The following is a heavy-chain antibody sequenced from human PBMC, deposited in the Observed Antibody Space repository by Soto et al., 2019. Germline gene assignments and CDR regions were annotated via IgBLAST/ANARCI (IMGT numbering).Heavy chain of an antibody. D-gene: IGHD1-1*01. CDR1: VFTFISYW. Sequence: PGWSLRLSCQFSVFTFISYWMTWVRRAPGKGLEWVANINLDGSEKYYVDAVKGRFTISRDNAKNSLHLDLRDLRANDTAVYYCARGAMAGNEVPGDWGQGTLVTVSS. CDR2: INLDGSEK. J-gene: IGHJ1*01. CDR3: ARGAMAGNEVPGD. V-gene: IGHV3-7*05.